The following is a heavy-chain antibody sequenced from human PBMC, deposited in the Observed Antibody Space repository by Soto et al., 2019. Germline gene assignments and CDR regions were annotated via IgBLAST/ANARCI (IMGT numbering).Heavy chain of an antibody. D-gene: IGHD2-2*01. CDR2: IYWDDDK. CDR1: GFSLSTSGVG. V-gene: IGHV2-5*02. Sequence: QITLKESGPTLVKPTQTLTLTCTFSGFSLSTSGVGVGWIRQPPGKALEWLALIYWDDDKRYSPSLKSRLTIPTDASKNQVGLTITNMDPVDTATYYCAHEVVVPAANGFRTVWGQGTTVTVSS. CDR3: AHEVVVPAANGFRTV. J-gene: IGHJ6*02.